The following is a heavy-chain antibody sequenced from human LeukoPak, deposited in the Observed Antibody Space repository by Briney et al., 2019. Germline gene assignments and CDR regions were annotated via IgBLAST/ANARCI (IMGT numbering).Heavy chain of an antibody. CDR1: GFTFSSYT. V-gene: IGHV3-23*01. D-gene: IGHD1-26*01. J-gene: IGHJ4*02. Sequence: PGGSLRLSCAASGFTFSSYTMNWVRQAPGKGLEWVSGISDSGDNTQYADSVKGRFTISRDNSKNTLYLQMNSLRVEDTAVYYCAKAYGGSFLDYWGQGTLVTVSS. CDR2: ISDSGDNT. CDR3: AKAYGGSFLDY.